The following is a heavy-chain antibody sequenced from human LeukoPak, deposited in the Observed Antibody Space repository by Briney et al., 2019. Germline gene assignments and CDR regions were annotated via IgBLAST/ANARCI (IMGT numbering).Heavy chain of an antibody. J-gene: IGHJ4*02. Sequence: SETLSLTCAVYGGSFSSYYLSWIRQPPGKGLEWVGEINNSRSTNYNPSLKSRVTIYVDTSKHQFYLNLRSVTAADTAVYYCARGRDFWSGYYGHWGQGTLVIVSS. D-gene: IGHD3-3*01. CDR2: INNSRST. CDR1: GGSFSSYY. CDR3: ARGRDFWSGYYGH. V-gene: IGHV4-34*01.